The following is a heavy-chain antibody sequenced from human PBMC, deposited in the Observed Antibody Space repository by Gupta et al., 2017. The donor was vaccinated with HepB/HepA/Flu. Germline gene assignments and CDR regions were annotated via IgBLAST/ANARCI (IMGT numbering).Heavy chain of an antibody. V-gene: IGHV3-23*01. CDR1: GFTFNTYA. J-gene: IGHJ4*02. CDR3: AKTGRDYYDSSALFWGRYFDY. D-gene: IGHD3-22*01. CDR2: ISGSGGRT. Sequence: EGQLLESGGGLVQPGGSLRLSCAASGFTFNTYAMSWVRQAPGKGLEWVSAISGSGGRTSYADSVKGRFTISRDNSKNTLYLQMNSLRAEDTSVYYCAKTGRDYYDSSALFWGRYFDYWGQGTLVTVSS.